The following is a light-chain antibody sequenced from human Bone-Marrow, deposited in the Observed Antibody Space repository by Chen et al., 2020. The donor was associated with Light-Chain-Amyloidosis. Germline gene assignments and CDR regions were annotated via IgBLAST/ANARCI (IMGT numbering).Light chain of an antibody. CDR2: DES. J-gene: IGLJ3*02. CDR1: NIGSTS. CDR3: QVWDRSSDRPV. V-gene: IGLV3-21*02. Sequence: SYVLTQPSSVSVAPGQTATIACGGNNIGSTSVHWYQQTPGQAPLLVVYDESDRHSGIPGRLSGSNSGNTATLTISRVEAGDEAHYYCQVWDRSSDRPVFGGGTKLTVL.